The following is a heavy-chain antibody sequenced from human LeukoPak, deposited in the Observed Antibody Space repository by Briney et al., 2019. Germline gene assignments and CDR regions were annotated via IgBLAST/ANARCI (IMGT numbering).Heavy chain of an antibody. D-gene: IGHD5-12*01. CDR2: INPHSGAT. CDR1: GYTFTGYH. Sequence: GASVKVSCQASGYTFTGYHIHWVRQAPGQGPEWMGWINPHSGATNLAQKFQGRVTMTRDTSINTAYMELRSLTSDDTAMYYCARSGRGTYYYFDLWGQGTLVTVSS. J-gene: IGHJ4*02. V-gene: IGHV1-2*02. CDR3: ARSGRGTYYYFDL.